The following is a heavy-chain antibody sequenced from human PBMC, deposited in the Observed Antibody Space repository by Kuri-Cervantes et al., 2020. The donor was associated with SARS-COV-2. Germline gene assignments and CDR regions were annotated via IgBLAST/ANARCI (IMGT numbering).Heavy chain of an antibody. CDR3: AGVQHYYDSSGSFDY. CDR1: GYTFTSYA. V-gene: IGHV1-3*01. J-gene: IGHJ4*02. CDR2: INAGNGNT. D-gene: IGHD3-22*01. Sequence: ASVKVSCKASGYTFTSYAMHWVRQAPGQRLEWMGWINAGNGNTKYSQKFQGRVTITRDTSASAAYMELSSLRSEDTAVYYCAGVQHYYDSSGSFDYWGQGTLVTVSS.